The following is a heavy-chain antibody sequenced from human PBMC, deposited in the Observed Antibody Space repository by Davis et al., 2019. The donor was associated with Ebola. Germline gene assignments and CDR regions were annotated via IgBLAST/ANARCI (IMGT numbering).Heavy chain of an antibody. D-gene: IGHD5-18*01. CDR3: ARDQRQKGIQLWLDYYYGMDV. V-gene: IGHV1-18*01. J-gene: IGHJ6*02. CDR1: GGTFSSYG. CDR2: INAGNGNT. Sequence: AASVKVSCKASGGTFSSYGISWVRQAPGQGLEWMGWINAGNGNTKYSQKFQGRVTITRDTSTSTAYMELRSLRSDDTAVYYCARDQRQKGIQLWLDYYYGMDVWGQGTTVTVSS.